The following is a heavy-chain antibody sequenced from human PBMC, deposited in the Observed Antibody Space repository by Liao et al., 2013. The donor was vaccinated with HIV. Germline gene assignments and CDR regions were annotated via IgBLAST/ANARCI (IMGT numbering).Heavy chain of an antibody. Sequence: QVQLQQSGPGLVKPSETLSLTCTVSGDSITGYFCTWIRQSAGRGLEWLGRIHTGGSTSYNPSLNNRVTMSVDTSKNQFSLKLTSVTAADTAVYYCARDPSFWSGPGYWGQGTLVTVSS. V-gene: IGHV4-4*07. CDR1: GDSITGYF. CDR3: ARDPSFWSGPGY. D-gene: IGHD3-3*01. J-gene: IGHJ4*02. CDR2: IHTGGST.